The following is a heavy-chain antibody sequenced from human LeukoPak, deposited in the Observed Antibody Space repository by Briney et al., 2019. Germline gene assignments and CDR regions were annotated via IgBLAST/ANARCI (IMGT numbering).Heavy chain of an antibody. D-gene: IGHD2-21*02. CDR3: AREPTAMGNDY. CDR1: GFTFSSYW. J-gene: IGHJ4*02. V-gene: IGHV3-7*01. CDR2: IKQDGSEK. Sequence: GGSLRLSCAASGFTFSSYWMSWVRQAPGKGLEWVANIKQDGSEKYYVDSVKGRFTISRDNAKKLLYLQVNSLRAEDTAVYYCAREPTAMGNDYWGQGTLVTVSS.